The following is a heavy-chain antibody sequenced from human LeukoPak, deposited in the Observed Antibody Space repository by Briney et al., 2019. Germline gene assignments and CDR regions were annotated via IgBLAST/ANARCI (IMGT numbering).Heavy chain of an antibody. CDR1: GFTVSSNY. CDR2: IYSGGST. V-gene: IGHV3-53*01. J-gene: IGHJ6*03. Sequence: PGGSLRLSCAASGFTVSSNYMSWVRQAPGKGLEWVSVIYSGGSTYYADSVKGRFTISRDNSKNTLYLQMNSLRAEDTAVYYCARDLRDFWSGYYYMDVWSKGTTVTVSS. D-gene: IGHD3-3*01. CDR3: ARDLRDFWSGYYYMDV.